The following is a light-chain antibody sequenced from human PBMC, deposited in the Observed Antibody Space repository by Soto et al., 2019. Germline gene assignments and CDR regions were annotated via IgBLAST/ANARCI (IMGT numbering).Light chain of an antibody. CDR2: AAS. J-gene: IGKJ5*01. CDR3: QQANRFPIT. Sequence: DIQMTQSPSSLCASVGDRVTTTSRASQSIRTYLNWYQQERGKAPKLLIFAASTLQSGVPSRFSGSGSGTDFNLTISSLQPEHFATYYCQQANRFPITFGQGTRLEIK. CDR1: QSIRTY. V-gene: IGKV1-39*01.